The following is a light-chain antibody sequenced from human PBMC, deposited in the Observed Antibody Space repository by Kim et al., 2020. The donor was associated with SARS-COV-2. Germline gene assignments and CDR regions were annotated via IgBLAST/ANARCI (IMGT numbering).Light chain of an antibody. J-gene: IGKJ2*01. CDR3: QQYGRSSYT. V-gene: IGKV3-20*01. CDR1: SNRF. Sequence: SNRFLARLQQKPAQAHSLHIYGAANRTAGIQERFSGSGSGTDFSLTISRLEREDFAVYYCQQYGRSSYTVGQGIKLEI. CDR2: GAA.